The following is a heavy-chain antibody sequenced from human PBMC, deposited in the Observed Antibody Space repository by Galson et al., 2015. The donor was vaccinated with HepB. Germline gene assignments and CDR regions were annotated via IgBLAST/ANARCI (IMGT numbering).Heavy chain of an antibody. CDR2: ISYDGSNK. V-gene: IGHV3-30*18. CDR3: AKDRESGYDFWSGYYDY. D-gene: IGHD3-3*01. J-gene: IGHJ4*02. CDR1: GFTFSSYG. Sequence: SLRLSCAASGFTFSSYGMHWVRQAPGKGLEWVAVISYDGSNKYYADSVKGRFTISRDNSKNTLYLQMNSLRAEDTAVYYCAKDRESGYDFWSGYYDYWGQGTLVTVSS.